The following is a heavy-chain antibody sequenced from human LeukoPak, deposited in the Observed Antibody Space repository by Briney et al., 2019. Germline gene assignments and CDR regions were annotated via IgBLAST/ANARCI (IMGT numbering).Heavy chain of an antibody. Sequence: GSLRLSCAVSGVSFGSCAIGCVRQTPGKGLQLVSTITGSGDSTFYADSVNGRFTVPRDNSKNTLYLQMSSLRADDTALYYCAFGPYLQWLLPDYWGQGTLVTVSS. CDR3: AFGPYLQWLLPDY. CDR1: GVSFGSCA. V-gene: IGHV3-23*01. D-gene: IGHD3-22*01. CDR2: ITGSGDST. J-gene: IGHJ4*02.